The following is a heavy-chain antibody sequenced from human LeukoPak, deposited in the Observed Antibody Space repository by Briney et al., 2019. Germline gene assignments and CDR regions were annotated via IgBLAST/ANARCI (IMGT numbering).Heavy chain of an antibody. V-gene: IGHV4-59*01. CDR1: GGSINSYY. J-gene: IGHJ4*02. Sequence: SETLSLTCSVSGGSINSYYWNWIRQTPGKGLEWIGQIFYLGDTSYNPSLKSRLTISVDTSKNQFSLNLTSVTAADTAVYYCARSLSGSCDYWGQGTLVTVSS. CDR2: IFYLGDT. D-gene: IGHD1-26*01. CDR3: ARSLSGSCDY.